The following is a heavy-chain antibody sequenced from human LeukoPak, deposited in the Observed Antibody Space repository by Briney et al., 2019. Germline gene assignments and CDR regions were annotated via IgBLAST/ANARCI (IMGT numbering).Heavy chain of an antibody. V-gene: IGHV3-13*05. J-gene: IGHJ3*02. CDR2: IGTAGDP. Sequence: PGGSLRLSCAASGFTFSSFWMHWVRQAPGKGLVWVSAIGTAGDPYYPGSVKGRFTISRENAKNSLYLQMNSLRAGDTAVYYCARGSDRKKLSLAIDIWGQGTMVTVSS. CDR1: GFTFSSFW. D-gene: IGHD3-22*01. CDR3: ARGSDRKKLSLAIDI.